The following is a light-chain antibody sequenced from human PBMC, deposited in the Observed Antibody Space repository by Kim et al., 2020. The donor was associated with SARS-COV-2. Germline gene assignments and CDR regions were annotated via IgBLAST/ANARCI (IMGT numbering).Light chain of an antibody. CDR3: QSYDSSSHWV. J-gene: IGLJ3*02. V-gene: IGLV1-40*01. CDR1: CSNIGAGYD. CDR2: GNS. Sequence: QSVLTQPPSVSGAPGQRVTISCTGSCSNIGAGYDVHWYQQLPGTAPKLLIYGNSNRPSGVPDRFSGSKSGTSASLAITGLQAEDEADYYCQSYDSSSHWVFGGGTKLTVL.